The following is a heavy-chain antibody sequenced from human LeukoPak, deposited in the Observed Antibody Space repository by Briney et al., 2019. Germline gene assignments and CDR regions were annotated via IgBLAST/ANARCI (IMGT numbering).Heavy chain of an antibody. D-gene: IGHD5-18*01. CDR2: ISTSSSYI. Sequence: GGSLRLSCAASGFTLSSYYMNWVRQAPGKGLEWVSSISTSSSYIYYADSMKGRFIISRDNAKNSLYLQINSLRAEDTAVYYCAREGGRGYNYGYRDYWGQGTLVTAPS. CDR1: GFTLSSYY. CDR3: AREGGRGYNYGYRDY. V-gene: IGHV3-21*01. J-gene: IGHJ4*02.